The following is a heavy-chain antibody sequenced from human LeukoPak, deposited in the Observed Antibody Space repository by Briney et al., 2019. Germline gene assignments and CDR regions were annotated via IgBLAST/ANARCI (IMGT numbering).Heavy chain of an antibody. CDR3: AKDFYVTGYCSGGSCYGGGDY. D-gene: IGHD2-15*01. CDR2: ISYDGSNK. CDR1: GFTFSSYG. J-gene: IGHJ4*02. Sequence: GGSLRLSCAASGFTFSSYGMHWVRQAPGKGLEWVAVISYDGSNKYYADSVKGRFTISRDNSKNTLYLQMNSLKAEDTAVYYCAKDFYVTGYCSGGSCYGGGDYWGQGTLVTVSS. V-gene: IGHV3-30*18.